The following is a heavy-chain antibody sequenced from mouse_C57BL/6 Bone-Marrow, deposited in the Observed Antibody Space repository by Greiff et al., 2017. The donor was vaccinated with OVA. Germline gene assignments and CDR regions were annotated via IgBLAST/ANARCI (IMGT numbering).Heavy chain of an antibody. Sequence: DVKLQESGPGLVKPSQSLSLTCSVTGYSITSGYYWNWIRQFPGNKLEWMGYISYDGSNNYNPSLKNRISITRDTSKNQFFLKLNSVTTEDTATYYCARGGGYYLYYFDYWGQGTTLTVSS. CDR2: ISYDGSN. V-gene: IGHV3-6*01. J-gene: IGHJ2*01. CDR1: GYSITSGYY. CDR3: ARGGGYYLYYFDY. D-gene: IGHD2-3*01.